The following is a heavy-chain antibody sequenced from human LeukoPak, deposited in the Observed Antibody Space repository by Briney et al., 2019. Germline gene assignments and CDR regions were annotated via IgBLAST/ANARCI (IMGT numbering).Heavy chain of an antibody. D-gene: IGHD3-10*01. CDR1: GFTFSTYA. CDR2: VSKDGNTK. J-gene: IGHJ3*02. CDR3: ARGIQPPKYYGSGSDTFDI. V-gene: IGHV3-30*04. Sequence: GGSLRLSCVASGFTFSTYAIHWVRQAPGKGLEWVAVVSKDGNTKYYADSVKGRFTISRDNTKNTLYLQMNSLRAEDTSVYYCARGIQPPKYYGSGSDTFDIWGQGTMVTVSS.